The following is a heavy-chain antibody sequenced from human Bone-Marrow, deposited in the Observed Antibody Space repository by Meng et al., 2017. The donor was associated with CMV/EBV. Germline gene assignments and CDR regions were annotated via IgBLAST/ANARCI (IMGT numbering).Heavy chain of an antibody. CDR1: GFTFSNYG. Sequence: GESLKISCAASGFTFSNYGMHWVRQAPGKGLEWVAFIRYDGGNIYYADSVMGRFTISRDSSKNSLYLQMNSLRAEDAAVYYCARDVDYGGNRAMGAFDIWGQGTMVTVSS. CDR2: IRYDGGNI. D-gene: IGHD4-23*01. J-gene: IGHJ3*02. V-gene: IGHV3-30*02. CDR3: ARDVDYGGNRAMGAFDI.